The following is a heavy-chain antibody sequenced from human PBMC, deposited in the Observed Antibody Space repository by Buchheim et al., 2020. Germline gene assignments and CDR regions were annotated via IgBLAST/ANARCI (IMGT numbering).Heavy chain of an antibody. CDR1: RGSIRNSDYY. CDR3: ARYEPYYYYFDT. V-gene: IGHV4-39*07. CDR2: IYSDGGT. Sequence: QLQLQESGPGLVQPSETLSLTCTVSRGSIRNSDYYWGWLRQPPGKGLEWIANIYSDGGTSYSPSLKSRVTISIDTSQDQFSLRLTSVTAADTAVFYCARYEPYYYYFDTWGQGAL. J-gene: IGHJ5*02. D-gene: IGHD3-22*01.